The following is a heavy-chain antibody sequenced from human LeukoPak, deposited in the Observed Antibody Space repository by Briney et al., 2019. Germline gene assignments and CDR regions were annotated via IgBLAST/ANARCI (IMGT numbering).Heavy chain of an antibody. CDR2: IYTSGST. CDR1: GGSISSYY. CDR3: ARDRLTVAQHVSGFDY. Sequence: SETLSLTCTVSGGSISSYYWSWIRQPAGKGLEWIGRIYTSGSTNYNPSLKSRVTMSVDTSKNQFSLKLSSVAAADTAVYYCARDRLTVAQHVSGFDYWGQGTLVTVSS. V-gene: IGHV4-4*07. D-gene: IGHD4-23*01. J-gene: IGHJ4*02.